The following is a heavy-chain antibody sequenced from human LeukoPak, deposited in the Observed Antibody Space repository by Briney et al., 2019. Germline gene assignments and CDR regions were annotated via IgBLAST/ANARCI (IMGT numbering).Heavy chain of an antibody. D-gene: IGHD2-21*01. Sequence: ASVKVSCKASGYTFTGYYMHWVRQAPGQGLEWMGWINPNSGGTNYAQRFQGRDTMTRDTSISTAYMELSRLRSDDTAVYYCARGAYCGGDCYLGAFDIWGQGTMVTVSS. J-gene: IGHJ3*02. V-gene: IGHV1-2*02. CDR1: GYTFTGYY. CDR2: INPNSGGT. CDR3: ARGAYCGGDCYLGAFDI.